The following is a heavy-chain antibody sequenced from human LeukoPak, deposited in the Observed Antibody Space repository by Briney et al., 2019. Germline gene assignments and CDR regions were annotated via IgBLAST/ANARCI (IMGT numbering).Heavy chain of an antibody. V-gene: IGHV1-69*04. CDR3: ASAAAYKSRYYYYGMDV. J-gene: IGHJ6*02. D-gene: IGHD6-13*01. CDR2: IIPIFGIA. Sequence: SVKVSCKASGGTFSSYAISWVRQAPGQGLEWMGRIIPIFGIANYAQKFQGRVTITAGKSTSTAYMELSSLRSEDTAVYYCASAAAYKSRYYYYGMDVWGQGTTVTVSS. CDR1: GGTFSSYA.